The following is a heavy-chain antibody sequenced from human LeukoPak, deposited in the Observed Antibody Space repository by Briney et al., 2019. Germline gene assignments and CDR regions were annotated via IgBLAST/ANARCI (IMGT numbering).Heavy chain of an antibody. CDR2: VYYSGNT. CDR3: ARETSQKGAHYMDV. V-gene: IGHV4-39*02. Sequence: SETLSLTCTVSSGSISRSYYYWGWIRQPPGKGLEWVGSVYYSGNTFYSPSLKSRVTISVDTSKNQFSLKLSSVTAADTAVYYCARETSQKGAHYMDVWGKGTTVTISS. CDR1: SGSISRSYYY. J-gene: IGHJ6*03. D-gene: IGHD3-16*01.